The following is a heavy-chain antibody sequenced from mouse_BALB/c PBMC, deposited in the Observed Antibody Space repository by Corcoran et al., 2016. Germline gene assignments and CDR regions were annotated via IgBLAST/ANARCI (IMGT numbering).Heavy chain of an antibody. D-gene: IGHD1-1*01. Sequence: QIQLVQSGPELKKPGATVKISCKASGYTFTNYGMNWVKQAPGKGLKWMGWINTYTGEPTYADDFKGRFAFSLETSASTAYLQINNLKNEDTATYFCAREEITTVVAHWGQGTTLTVSS. CDR2: INTYTGEP. CDR3: AREEITTVVAH. CDR1: GYTFTNYG. V-gene: IGHV9-3-1*01. J-gene: IGHJ2*01.